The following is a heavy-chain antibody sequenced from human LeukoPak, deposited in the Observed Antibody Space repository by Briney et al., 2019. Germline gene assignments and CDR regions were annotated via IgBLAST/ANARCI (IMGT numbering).Heavy chain of an antibody. CDR2: ISAYNGDT. D-gene: IGHD6-19*01. CDR3: ARDPSNTSGWYIYFDY. V-gene: IGHV1-18*04. J-gene: IGHJ4*02. CDR1: GYTFTSYY. Sequence: ASVKVSCKASGYTFTSYYIHWVRQAPGQGLEWMGWISAYNGDTHYAQRFQGRVTLTIDTSTSTAYMELTNLRSDDTAIYYCARDPSNTSGWYIYFDYWGQGTLVTVSS.